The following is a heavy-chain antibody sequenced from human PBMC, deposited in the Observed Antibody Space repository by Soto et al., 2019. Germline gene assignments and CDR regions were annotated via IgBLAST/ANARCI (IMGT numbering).Heavy chain of an antibody. V-gene: IGHV4-34*01. CDR1: GGSFSGYY. J-gene: IGHJ6*02. Sequence: WETLSLTCAVYGGSFSGYYWSWIRQPPGKGLEWIGEINHSGSTNYNPSLKSRVTISVDTSKNQFSLKLSSVTAADTAVYYCARLSSGWYNYYYGMDVWGQGTTVTVPS. CDR3: ARLSSGWYNYYYGMDV. CDR2: INHSGST. D-gene: IGHD6-19*01.